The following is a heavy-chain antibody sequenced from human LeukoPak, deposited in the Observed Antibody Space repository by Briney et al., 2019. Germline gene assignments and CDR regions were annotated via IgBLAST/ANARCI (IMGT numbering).Heavy chain of an antibody. CDR3: ANDRVLRFLEWLPDAFDI. Sequence: PGGSLRLSCAASGFTFSSYAMSWVRQAPGKGLEWVSAISGSGGSTYYADSVKGRFTISRDNSKNTLYLQMNSLRAEDTAVYYCANDRVLRFLEWLPDAFDIWGQGTMVTVSS. CDR1: GFTFSSYA. V-gene: IGHV3-23*01. J-gene: IGHJ3*02. CDR2: ISGSGGST. D-gene: IGHD3-3*01.